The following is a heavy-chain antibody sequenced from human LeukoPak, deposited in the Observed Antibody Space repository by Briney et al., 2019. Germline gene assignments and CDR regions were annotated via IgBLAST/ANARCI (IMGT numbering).Heavy chain of an antibody. CDR1: GYTFTTYG. Sequence: ASVKVSCKASGYTFTTYGINWVRQATGQGLEWMGWMNPNSGNTGYAQKFQGRVTMTRNTSISTAYTELRSLRSEDTAVYYCARGPNKSDGGNSGSAWFDPWGQGTLVTVSS. J-gene: IGHJ5*02. CDR3: ARGPNKSDGGNSGSAWFDP. D-gene: IGHD4-23*01. V-gene: IGHV1-8*01. CDR2: MNPNSGNT.